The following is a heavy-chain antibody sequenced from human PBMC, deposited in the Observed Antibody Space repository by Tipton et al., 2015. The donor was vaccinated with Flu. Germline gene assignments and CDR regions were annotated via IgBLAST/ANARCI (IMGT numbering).Heavy chain of an antibody. D-gene: IGHD3-3*01. CDR3: TTVRGYYGNFDH. J-gene: IGHJ4*02. Sequence: SLRLSCAGSGITFSNAWLTWVRQPPGKGLEWVGRIKSKADGGTTDYPAPVKGRFTISRDDSKNTLYLQMNSLKTEDTAVYYCTTVRGYYGNFDHWGQGTLVTVSS. V-gene: IGHV3-15*01. CDR2: IKSKADGGTT. CDR1: GITFSNAW.